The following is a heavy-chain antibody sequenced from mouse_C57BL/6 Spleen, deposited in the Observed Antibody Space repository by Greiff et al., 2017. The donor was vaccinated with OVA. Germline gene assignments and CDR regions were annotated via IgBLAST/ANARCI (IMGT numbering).Heavy chain of an antibody. J-gene: IGHJ2*01. V-gene: IGHV5-6*01. CDR3: ARHSDDDGDY. CDR1: GFTFSSYG. Sequence: EVQLVESGGDLVKPGGSLKLSCAASGFTFSSYGMSWVRQTPDKRLEWVATISRGGSYTYYPDSVKGRFTFSRDNAKNTLYLQMSSLKSEDTAMYYCARHSDDDGDYWGQGTTLTVSS. D-gene: IGHD2-4*01. CDR2: ISRGGSYT.